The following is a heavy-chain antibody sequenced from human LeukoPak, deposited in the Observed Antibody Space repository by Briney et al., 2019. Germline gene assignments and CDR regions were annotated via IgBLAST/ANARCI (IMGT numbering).Heavy chain of an antibody. CDR3: ARVGTYGSSKSGVDV. V-gene: IGHV4-4*07. Sequence: SETLSLTCTVSGGSISSYYWSWIRQPAGKGLEWIGRIYTSGSTNYNPSLKSRVTMSVDTSKNQFSLKLSSVTAADTAVYYCARVGTYGSSKSGVDVWGKGTTVTVSS. CDR1: GGSISSYY. CDR2: IYTSGST. D-gene: IGHD4-17*01. J-gene: IGHJ6*04.